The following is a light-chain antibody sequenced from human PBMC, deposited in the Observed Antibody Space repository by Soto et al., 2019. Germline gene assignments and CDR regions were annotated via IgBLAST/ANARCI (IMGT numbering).Light chain of an antibody. CDR2: VTRDGSH. CDR3: QTWGAGFRV. V-gene: IGLV4-69*01. CDR1: SGHSEYA. Sequence: QAVVTQSPSASASLGASVKFTCTLSSGHSEYAIAWHQQQPEKGPRFLMKVTRDGSHIKGDGISDRFSGSSSGAERYLTISSLQSGDEADYYCQTWGAGFRVFGGGTKLTVL. J-gene: IGLJ3*02.